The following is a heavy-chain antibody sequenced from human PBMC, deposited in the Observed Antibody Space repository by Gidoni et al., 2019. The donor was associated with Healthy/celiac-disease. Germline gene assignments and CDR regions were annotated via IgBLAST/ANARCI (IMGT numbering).Heavy chain of an antibody. V-gene: IGHV3-23*01. D-gene: IGHD1-26*01. CDR1: GCPFSSYA. Sequence: EVQLLEYGGGLVQPGGSLRLSCAASGCPFSSYAMSWVRQAPGKGLEWVSAISGSGGSTYYADSVKGRFTISRDNSKNTLYLQMNSLRAEDTAVYYCAKAEGGVGATIADWGQGTLVTVSS. CDR2: ISGSGGST. J-gene: IGHJ4*02. CDR3: AKAEGGVGATIAD.